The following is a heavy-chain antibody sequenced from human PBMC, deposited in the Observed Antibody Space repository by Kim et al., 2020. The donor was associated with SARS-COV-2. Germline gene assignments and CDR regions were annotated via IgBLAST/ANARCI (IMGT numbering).Heavy chain of an antibody. J-gene: IGHJ4*02. Sequence: GGSLRLSCAASGFTFRSFNMNWVRQVPGKGLEWVSFIDGLSNTIFYADSVKGRFIVSRDNALKSLYLQMNDLREEDTVVYFCARDVNMWGVSAPLETWGQGTRVTVSS. CDR2: IDGLSNTI. CDR3: ARDVNMWGVSAPLET. CDR1: GFTFRSFN. D-gene: IGHD3-10*01. V-gene: IGHV3-48*02.